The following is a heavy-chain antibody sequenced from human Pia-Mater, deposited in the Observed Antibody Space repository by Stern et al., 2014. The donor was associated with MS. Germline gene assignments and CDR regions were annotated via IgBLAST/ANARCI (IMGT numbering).Heavy chain of an antibody. J-gene: IGHJ6*01. CDR2: ITAIFNSA. Sequence: VHLVESGAEVKKPGSSVKVSCKASGDTFTDYAISWVRQAPGQGPEWMGGITAIFNSADYAQKFQGRLTITADKSRSTAYMELSSLTSEDTAVYYCAREVGSLAMDVWGQGTTVIVSS. V-gene: IGHV1-69*06. CDR3: AREVGSLAMDV. D-gene: IGHD1-1*01. CDR1: GDTFTDYA.